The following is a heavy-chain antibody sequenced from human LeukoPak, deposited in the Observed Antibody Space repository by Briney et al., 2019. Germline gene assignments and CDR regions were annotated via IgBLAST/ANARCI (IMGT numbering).Heavy chain of an antibody. J-gene: IGHJ4*02. Sequence: GGWLRISCAASGFPASSCWVCWVRLAPGKGRGGVANLKQDGSEKYYVDSVKGRFTLSRDISKNTLYLQMNSLRAADTAVYYCARSNYYDSSGYWAPFDYWGQGTLVTVSS. CDR1: GFPASSCW. D-gene: IGHD3-22*01. V-gene: IGHV3-7*03. CDR3: ARSNYYDSSGYWAPFDY. CDR2: LKQDGSEK.